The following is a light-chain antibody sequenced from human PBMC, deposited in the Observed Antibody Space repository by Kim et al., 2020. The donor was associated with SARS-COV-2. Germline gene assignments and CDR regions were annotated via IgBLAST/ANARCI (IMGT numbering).Light chain of an antibody. CDR2: YDS. Sequence: SYELTQPPSVSVAPGKTARITCGGNNIGSKSVHWYQQKPGQAPVLVIYYDSDRPSGLPERFSGSNSGNTATLTISRVAAGDEADSYCPVWDSSSDHRVFG. CDR1: NIGSKS. CDR3: PVWDSSSDHRV. J-gene: IGLJ3*02. V-gene: IGLV3-21*04.